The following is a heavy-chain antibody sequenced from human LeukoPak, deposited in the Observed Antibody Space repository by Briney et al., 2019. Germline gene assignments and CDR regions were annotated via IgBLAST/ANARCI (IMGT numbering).Heavy chain of an antibody. V-gene: IGHV3-15*01. CDR1: GVTFFNAW. CDR2: IKSKTDGGTT. D-gene: IGHD5-18*01. CDR3: TTFRGVELWSRVTPVA. J-gene: IGHJ4*02. Sequence: GGALRLFCAASGVTFFNAWMSCVVQEPAGELVWGGRIKSKTDGGTTDYAAPVKGRFTISRDDSKNTLYVKMNSLKTEDTAVYYCTTFRGVELWSRVTPVAWGQGTLVTVSS.